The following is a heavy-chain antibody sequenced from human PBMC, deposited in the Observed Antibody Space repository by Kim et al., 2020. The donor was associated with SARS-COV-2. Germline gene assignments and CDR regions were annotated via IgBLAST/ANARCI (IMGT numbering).Heavy chain of an antibody. D-gene: IGHD3-22*01. CDR2: IDPSDSYT. Sequence: GESLKISCKGSGYSFTSYWISWVRQMPGKGLEWMGRIDPSDSYTNYSPSFQGHVTISADKSISTAYLQWSSLKASDTAMYYCARHGDYYDSSGYLNWFDPWGQGTLVTVSS. J-gene: IGHJ5*02. CDR3: ARHGDYYDSSGYLNWFDP. CDR1: GYSFTSYW. V-gene: IGHV5-10-1*01.